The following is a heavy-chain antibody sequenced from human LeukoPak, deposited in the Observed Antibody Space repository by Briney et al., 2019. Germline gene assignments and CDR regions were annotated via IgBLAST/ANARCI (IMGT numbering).Heavy chain of an antibody. CDR1: GFTFSSYA. CDR3: ARAQYLADDAFDI. J-gene: IGHJ3*02. V-gene: IGHV3-74*01. D-gene: IGHD4-11*01. CDR2: VNSDGSST. Sequence: GGSLRLSCAASGFTFSSYAMNWVRQAPGKGLGWVSRVNSDGSSTNYADSVKGRFTISRDNAKNTLYLQMNSLRDEDTAVYYCARAQYLADDAFDIWGQGTMVTVSS.